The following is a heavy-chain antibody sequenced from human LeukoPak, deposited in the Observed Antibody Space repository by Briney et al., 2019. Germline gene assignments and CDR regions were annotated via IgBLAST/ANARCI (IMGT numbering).Heavy chain of an antibody. CDR1: GGSFSGYY. CDR2: INHCGST. Sequence: PSETLSLTCAVSGGSFSGYYWSWIRKPPGKGLEWIGEINHCGSTNYNPSLKRRVTISVDTSKNQFSLKLSSVTAAHTAVYYCARDRYGLWFGESHYYMDVWGKGTTVTVSS. D-gene: IGHD3-10*01. V-gene: IGHV4-34*01. CDR3: ARDRYGLWFGESHYYMDV. J-gene: IGHJ6*03.